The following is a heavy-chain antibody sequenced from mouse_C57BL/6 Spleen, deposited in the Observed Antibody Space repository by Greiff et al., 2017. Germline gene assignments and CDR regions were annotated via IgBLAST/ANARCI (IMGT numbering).Heavy chain of an antibody. CDR3: ARRTTVARYWYFDV. J-gene: IGHJ1*03. CDR2: IDPSDSYT. D-gene: IGHD1-1*01. CDR1: GYTFTSYW. V-gene: IGHV1-69*01. Sequence: QVQLQQPGAELVMPGASVKLSCKASGYTFTSYWMHWVKQRPGQGLEWIGEIDPSDSYTNYNQKFKGKSTLTVDKSSSTAYMPLSSLTSEDSAVYYCARRTTVARYWYFDVWGTGTTVTVSS.